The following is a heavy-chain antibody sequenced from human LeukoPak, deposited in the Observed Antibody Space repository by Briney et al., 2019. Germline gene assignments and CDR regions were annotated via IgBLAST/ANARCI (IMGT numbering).Heavy chain of an antibody. CDR3: ARGVGPKRIAARPDSVYYYGMDV. V-gene: IGHV4-34*01. CDR1: GGSFSGYY. CDR2: INHSGST. J-gene: IGHJ6*02. Sequence: KPSETLSLTCAVYGGSFSGYYWSWIRQPPGKGLEWIGEINHSGSTNYNPSLKSRVTISVDTSKNQFSLELSSVTAADTAVYYCARGVGPKRIAARPDSVYYYGMDVWGQGTTVTVSS. D-gene: IGHD6-6*01.